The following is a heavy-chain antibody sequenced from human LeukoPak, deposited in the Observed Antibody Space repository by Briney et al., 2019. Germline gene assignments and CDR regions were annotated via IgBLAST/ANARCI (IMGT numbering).Heavy chain of an antibody. V-gene: IGHV4-59*08. CDR3: ARLGIAATGPAI. CDR1: GGSISSHY. J-gene: IGHJ3*02. Sequence: SETLSLTCTVSGGSISSHYWSWIRQPPGKGLEWIGYIHYSGNTNYNPSLKSRVTISVDTSNNQFSLKLSSVTAADTAVYYCARLGIAATGPAIWGQGTMVSVSS. D-gene: IGHD6-13*01. CDR2: IHYSGNT.